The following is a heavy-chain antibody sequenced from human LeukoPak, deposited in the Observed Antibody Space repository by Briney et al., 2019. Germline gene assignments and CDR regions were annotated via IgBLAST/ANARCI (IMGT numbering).Heavy chain of an antibody. CDR3: ARDPGWKNYFDY. CDR1: GFTFSSYE. CDR2: IRSGGSTI. D-gene: IGHD1-1*01. V-gene: IGHV3-48*03. J-gene: IGHJ4*02. Sequence: PGGSLRLSCAASGFTFSSYEMNWARQAPGKGLEWVSYIRSGGSTIYYADSVKRRFTLSRDNDRNSLYLQMNSLRAEDTAVYYCARDPGWKNYFDYWGQRTLVTAS.